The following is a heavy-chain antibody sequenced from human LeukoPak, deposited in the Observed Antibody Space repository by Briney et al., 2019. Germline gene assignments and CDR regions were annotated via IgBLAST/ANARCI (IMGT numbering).Heavy chain of an antibody. Sequence: GGSLRLSCAASGFTFSSYAMHWVRQAPGKGLEWVAVIYSGGSTYYADSVKGRFTISRDNSKNTLYLQMNSLRAEDTAVYYCARDYYDSSGYPWGQGTLVTVSS. V-gene: IGHV3-53*01. J-gene: IGHJ5*02. CDR3: ARDYYDSSGYP. CDR2: IYSGGST. CDR1: GFTFSSYA. D-gene: IGHD3-22*01.